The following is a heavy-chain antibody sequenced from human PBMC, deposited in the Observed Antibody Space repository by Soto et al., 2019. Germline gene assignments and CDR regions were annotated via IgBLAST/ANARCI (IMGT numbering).Heavy chain of an antibody. CDR3: ALEPSGTAGVVY. V-gene: IGHV1-2*02. D-gene: IGHD3-10*01. CDR1: GHTFTGHH. Sequence: QVQMVQSGAEVKQPGASVQGSCKASGHTFTGHHMHWVRQAPGQGLERMGLIDIDIGDTKYAQKFQGRVTSTSDTSITTAYMELRGLRSDDTAVYYCALEPSGTAGVVYWGQGTLVTVSS. CDR2: IDIDIGDT. J-gene: IGHJ4*02.